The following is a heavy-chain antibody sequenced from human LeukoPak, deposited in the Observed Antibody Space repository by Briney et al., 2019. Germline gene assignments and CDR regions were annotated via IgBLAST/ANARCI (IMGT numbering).Heavy chain of an antibody. Sequence: SETLPLTCTVSGYSISSGYYWGWIRQPPGKGLEWIGSIYHSGSTYYNPSLKSRVTISVDTSKNQFSLKLSSVTAADTAVYYCARGSYDILTGYPYYFDYWGQGTLVTVSS. V-gene: IGHV4-38-2*02. CDR1: GYSISSGYY. CDR2: IYHSGST. CDR3: ARGSYDILTGYPYYFDY. J-gene: IGHJ4*02. D-gene: IGHD3-9*01.